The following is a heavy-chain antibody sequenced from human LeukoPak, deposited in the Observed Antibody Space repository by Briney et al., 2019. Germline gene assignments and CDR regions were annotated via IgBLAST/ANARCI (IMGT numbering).Heavy chain of an antibody. V-gene: IGHV4-39*01. D-gene: IGHD1-26*01. CDR3: ASGGATLLPFDY. CDR2: IYYSGST. Sequence: SETLSLTCTVSGGSISSSSYYWGWIRQPPGKGLEWIGSIYYSGSTYYNPSLKSRVTISVDTSKNQFSLKLSSVTAADTAVYYCASGGATLLPFDYWGQGTLVTVSS. CDR1: GGSISSSSYY. J-gene: IGHJ4*02.